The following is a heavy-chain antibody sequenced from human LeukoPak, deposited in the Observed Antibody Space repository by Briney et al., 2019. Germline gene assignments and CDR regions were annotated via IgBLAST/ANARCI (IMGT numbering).Heavy chain of an antibody. J-gene: IGHJ4*02. V-gene: IGHV3-30-3*01. CDR3: ARDGDGYSAY. Sequence: PGGSLRLSCAASGFTFSSYAMHWVRQAPGKGLEWVAVISYDGSNKYYADSVKGRFTISRDNSKNTLYLQMNSLRAEDTAVYYCARDGDGYSAYWGQGTLVTVSS. CDR1: GFTFSSYA. D-gene: IGHD5-12*01. CDR2: ISYDGSNK.